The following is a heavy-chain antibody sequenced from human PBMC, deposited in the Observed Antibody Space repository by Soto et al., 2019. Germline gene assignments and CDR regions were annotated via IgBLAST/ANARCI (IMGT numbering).Heavy chain of an antibody. D-gene: IGHD3-10*01. Sequence: ASVKVSCKASGYTFTSYAMHWVRQAPGQRLEWMGWINAGNGNTKYSQKFQGRVTITRDTSASTAYMELSSLRSEDTAVYYCARDHPPDARPSYYYGSGSYSGPDYWGQGTLVTVSS. J-gene: IGHJ4*02. CDR2: INAGNGNT. CDR1: GYTFTSYA. V-gene: IGHV1-3*01. CDR3: ARDHPPDARPSYYYGSGSYSGPDY.